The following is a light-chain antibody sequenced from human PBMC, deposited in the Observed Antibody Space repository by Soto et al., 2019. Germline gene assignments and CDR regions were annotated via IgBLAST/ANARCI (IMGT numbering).Light chain of an antibody. CDR1: RSDIGSYNY. CDR2: GVS. J-gene: IGLJ1*01. V-gene: IGLV2-23*02. CDR3: CSYVGATTYV. Sequence: QPVLTQPASVSGSPGQSITISCSGTRSDIGSYNYVAWYQQFPGKTPKILIYGVSNRPSGVSSRFSGSKSGNTASLTISGLQAEDEAEYYCCSYVGATTYVFGSGTKLTVL.